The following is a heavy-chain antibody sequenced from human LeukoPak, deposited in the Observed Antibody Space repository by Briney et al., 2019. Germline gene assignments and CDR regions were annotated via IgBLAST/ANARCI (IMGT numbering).Heavy chain of an antibody. CDR2: IYHSGST. Sequence: SETLSLTCAVSGYSISSGYYWGWIRQPPGKGLEWIGSIYHSGSTYYNPSLKSRVTISVDTSKDQFSLKLSSVTAADTVVYYCARGTGFDYWGQGTLVTVSS. V-gene: IGHV4-38-2*01. CDR3: ARGTGFDY. D-gene: IGHD3-10*01. CDR1: GYSISSGYY. J-gene: IGHJ4*02.